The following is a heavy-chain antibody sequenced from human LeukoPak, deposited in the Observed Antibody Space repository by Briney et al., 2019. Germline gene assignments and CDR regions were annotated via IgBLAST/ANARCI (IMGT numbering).Heavy chain of an antibody. CDR1: GGSISSGGYY. V-gene: IGHV4-31*03. CDR2: IYYSGST. Sequence: SETLSLTCTVSGGSISSGGYYWSWIRQHPGQGLEWIGYIYYSGSTYYNPSLKSRVTISVDTSKNQFSLRLSSVTAADTAVYYCARDWGSSGYHYYFDYWGQGTLVTVSS. D-gene: IGHD3-22*01. CDR3: ARDWGSSGYHYYFDY. J-gene: IGHJ4*02.